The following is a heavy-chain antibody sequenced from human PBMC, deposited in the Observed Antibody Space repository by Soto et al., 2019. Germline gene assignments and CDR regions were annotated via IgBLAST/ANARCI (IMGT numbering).Heavy chain of an antibody. Sequence: GGSLRLSCAASGFTFSSYGMHWVRQAPGKGLEWVAVIWYDGSNKYYADSVKGRFTISRDNSKNTLYLQMNSLRAEDTAVYYCASSLRFLEWLLDYWGQGTLVTVSS. CDR2: IWYDGSNK. J-gene: IGHJ4*02. V-gene: IGHV3-33*01. CDR3: ASSLRFLEWLLDY. CDR1: GFTFSSYG. D-gene: IGHD3-3*01.